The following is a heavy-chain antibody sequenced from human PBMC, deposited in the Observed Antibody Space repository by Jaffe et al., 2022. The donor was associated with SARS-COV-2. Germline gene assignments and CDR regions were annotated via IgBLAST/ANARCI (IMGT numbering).Heavy chain of an antibody. CDR2: IIPNFAST. CDR1: GATFSDYS. Sequence: QVQLVQSGAEVKRPGSSVKVSCKASGATFSDYSFNWLRRAPGQGLEWMGGIIPNFASTNYAQKFQGRLMITADESTTTVFMELSSLRSDDTAVYYCARVYGTNWYLTSYNWFDPWGQGTLVTVSS. J-gene: IGHJ5*02. D-gene: IGHD6-13*01. CDR3: ARVYGTNWYLTSYNWFDP. V-gene: IGHV1-69*01.